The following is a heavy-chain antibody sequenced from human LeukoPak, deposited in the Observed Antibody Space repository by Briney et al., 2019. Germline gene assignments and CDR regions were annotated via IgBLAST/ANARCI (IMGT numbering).Heavy chain of an antibody. J-gene: IGHJ4*02. V-gene: IGHV3-30*18. CDR1: GFTFSSYG. CDR3: AKDRDYGDY. Sequence: TGGSLRLSCAASGFTFSSYGMHWVRQAPGKGLEWVAVMSYDGSNEYYADSVKGRFTISRDNSKNTLYLQMNSLRAEDTAVYYCAKDRDYGDYWGQGTLVTVSS. CDR2: MSYDGSNE.